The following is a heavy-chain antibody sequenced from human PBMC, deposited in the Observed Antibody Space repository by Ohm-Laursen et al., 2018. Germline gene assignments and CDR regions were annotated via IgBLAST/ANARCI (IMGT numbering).Heavy chain of an antibody. Sequence: GSLRLSCTASGFTFSDHGMNWVRQAPGKGLEWLSYINAYKNDLFYADSVKGRLTISRDNAENLLYLQMDRLRDDDTAVYYCARDRDWAIDYWGQGTLVTVSS. CDR1: GFTFSDHG. V-gene: IGHV3-48*02. CDR2: INAYKNDL. J-gene: IGHJ4*02. CDR3: ARDRDWAIDY. D-gene: IGHD3/OR15-3a*01.